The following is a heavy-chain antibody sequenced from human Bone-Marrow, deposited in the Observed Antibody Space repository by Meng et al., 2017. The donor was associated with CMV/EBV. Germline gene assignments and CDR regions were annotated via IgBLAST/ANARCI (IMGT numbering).Heavy chain of an antibody. Sequence: ASVKVCCKASGYTFTGYYMHWVRQAPGQGLEWMGWINPNSGGTDYAQKFQGRVTMTRDTSISTAYMELSRLRSDDTAVYYCARPIGSFRFDPWGQGTLVTVSS. V-gene: IGHV1-2*02. D-gene: IGHD3-22*01. J-gene: IGHJ5*02. CDR1: GYTFTGYY. CDR2: INPNSGGT. CDR3: ARPIGSFRFDP.